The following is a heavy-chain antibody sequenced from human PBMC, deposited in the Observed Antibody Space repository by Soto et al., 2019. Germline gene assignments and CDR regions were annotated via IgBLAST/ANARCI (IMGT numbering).Heavy chain of an antibody. Sequence: SETLSLTCAVSGGSISSSNWWSWVRQPPGKGLEWIGEIYHSGSTNYNPSLKSRVTISVDKSKNQFSLKLSSVTAADTAVYYCARGKYCISTSCYGATYYYYYGMDVWGQGTTVTVS. CDR1: GGSISSSNW. D-gene: IGHD2-2*01. CDR2: IYHSGST. J-gene: IGHJ6*02. V-gene: IGHV4-4*02. CDR3: ARGKYCISTSCYGATYYYYYGMDV.